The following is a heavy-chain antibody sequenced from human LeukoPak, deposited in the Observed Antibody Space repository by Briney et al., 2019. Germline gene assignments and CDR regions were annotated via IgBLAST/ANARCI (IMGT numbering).Heavy chain of an antibody. Sequence: SETLSLTCTVSGGSISSYFWSWIRQPAGKGLEWIGRIYADGSTNYNPSLKSRVTLSLDTSKNQFSLKLSSVTAADTAVYYCARDRQQLVRGDYFDYWGQGTLVTVSS. V-gene: IGHV4-4*07. CDR1: GGSISSYF. CDR3: ARDRQQLVRGDYFDY. J-gene: IGHJ4*02. D-gene: IGHD6-13*01. CDR2: IYADGST.